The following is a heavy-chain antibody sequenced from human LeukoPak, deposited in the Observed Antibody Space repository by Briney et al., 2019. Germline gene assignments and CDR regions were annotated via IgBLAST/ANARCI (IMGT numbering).Heavy chain of an antibody. V-gene: IGHV3-43*02. J-gene: IGHJ4*02. Sequence: PGGSLRLSCAASGFTFDDYAMHWVRQAPGKGLGWVSLISGDGGSTYYADSVKGRFTISRDNSKNSLYLQMNSLRTEDTALYYCAKARYNWNDEGGLDYWGQGTLVTVSS. CDR1: GFTFDDYA. D-gene: IGHD1-1*01. CDR3: AKARYNWNDEGGLDY. CDR2: ISGDGGST.